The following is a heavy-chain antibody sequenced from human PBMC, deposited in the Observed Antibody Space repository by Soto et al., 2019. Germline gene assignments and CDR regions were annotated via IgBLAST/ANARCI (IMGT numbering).Heavy chain of an antibody. Sequence: PSETLSLTCTVSGGSISSGDYYWSWIRQPPGKGLEWIGYIYYSGSTYYNPSLKSRVTISVDTSKNQFSLKLSSVTAADTAVYYWARIRFGYDSRGYDYWGKETLFTVSS. CDR3: ARIRFGYDSRGYDY. D-gene: IGHD3-22*01. CDR2: IYYSGST. V-gene: IGHV4-30-4*01. J-gene: IGHJ4*02. CDR1: GGSISSGDYY.